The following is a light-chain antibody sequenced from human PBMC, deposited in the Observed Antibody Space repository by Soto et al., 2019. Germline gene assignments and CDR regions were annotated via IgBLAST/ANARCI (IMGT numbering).Light chain of an antibody. CDR1: NIVRKN. Sequence: SYELTQPPSMSVAPGETATLTCGGNNIVRKNVHWYQQKPGQAPVLVIYYDRDRPSGIPERFSGSSSGNTATLTISRVEAGDEADYYCQGWDSSSDHPVFGGGTKLTVI. CDR2: YDR. CDR3: QGWDSSSDHPV. V-gene: IGLV3-21*04. J-gene: IGLJ2*01.